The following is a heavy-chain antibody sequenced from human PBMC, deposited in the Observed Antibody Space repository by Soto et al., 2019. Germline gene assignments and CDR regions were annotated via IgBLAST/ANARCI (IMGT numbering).Heavy chain of an antibody. CDR1: GFSFSSYG. CDR2: VYNDGSNK. Sequence: QVQLVESGGGVVQSGSSLRLSCEGSGFSFSSYGMHWVRQAPGKGLEWVAIVYNDGSNKYYGDSVKGRFTISRDNSRNSVFLQMNSLRADDTAVYYCARDANLGFSSSWFMDYWGQGTRVTVSS. CDR3: ARDANLGFSSSWFMDY. D-gene: IGHD6-13*01. J-gene: IGHJ4*02. V-gene: IGHV3-33*01.